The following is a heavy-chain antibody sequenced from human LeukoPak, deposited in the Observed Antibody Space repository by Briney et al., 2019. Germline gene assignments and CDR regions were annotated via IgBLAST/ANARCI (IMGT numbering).Heavy chain of an antibody. D-gene: IGHD1-7*01. CDR2: ISSSSSYI. Sequence: PGGSLRLSCAASGFTFSSYSMNWVRQAPGTGLELVSSISSSSSYIYYAYSVKGRFTISRDNAKNSLYLQMNSLRAEDTALYYCARDPHVRITGTTVYWGQGTLVTVSS. J-gene: IGHJ4*02. V-gene: IGHV3-21*01. CDR1: GFTFSSYS. CDR3: ARDPHVRITGTTVY.